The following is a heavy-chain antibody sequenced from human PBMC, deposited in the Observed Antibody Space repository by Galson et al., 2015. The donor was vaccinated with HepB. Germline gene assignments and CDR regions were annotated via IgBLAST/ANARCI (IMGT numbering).Heavy chain of an antibody. Sequence: TLSLTCTVSGGSISSSSYYWGWIRQPPGKGLEWIGSIYYSGSTYYNPSLKSRVTISVDTSKNQFSLKLSSVTAADTAVYYCARPIGDFWSGPNNGEGFDPWGQGTLVTVSS. CDR1: GGSISSSSYY. V-gene: IGHV4-39*01. CDR3: ARPIGDFWSGPNNGEGFDP. J-gene: IGHJ5*02. D-gene: IGHD3-3*01. CDR2: IYYSGST.